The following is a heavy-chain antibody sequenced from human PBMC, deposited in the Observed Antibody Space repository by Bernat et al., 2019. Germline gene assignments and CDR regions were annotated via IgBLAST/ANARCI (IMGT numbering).Heavy chain of an antibody. Sequence: EVQLLESGGGLVQPGGSLRLSCAASGFTFSSYAMSWVRQAPGKGLEWVSAISGSGGSTYYADSVKGRFTISRDNAKNSLYLQMNSLRAEDTATYYCTRGWQPHLDYWGQGTLVTVSS. J-gene: IGHJ4*02. V-gene: IGHV3-23*01. CDR1: GFTFSSYA. CDR2: ISGSGGST. CDR3: TRGWQPHLDY. D-gene: IGHD5-24*01.